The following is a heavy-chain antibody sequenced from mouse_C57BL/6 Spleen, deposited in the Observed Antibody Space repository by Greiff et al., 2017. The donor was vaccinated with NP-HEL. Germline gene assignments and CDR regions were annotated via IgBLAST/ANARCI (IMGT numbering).Heavy chain of an antibody. J-gene: IGHJ3*01. CDR1: GYTFTDYY. Sequence: EVKLMESGPVLVKPGASVKMSCKASGYTFTDYYMNWVKQSHGKSLEWIGVINPYNGGTSYNQKFKGKATLTVDKSSSTAYMELNSLTSEDSAVYYCARSWLTWFAYWGQGTLVTVSA. CDR3: ARSWLTWFAY. V-gene: IGHV1-19*01. CDR2: INPYNGGT. D-gene: IGHD2-2*01.